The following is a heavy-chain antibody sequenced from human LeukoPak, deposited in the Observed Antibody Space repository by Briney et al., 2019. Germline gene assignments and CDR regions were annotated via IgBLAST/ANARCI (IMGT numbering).Heavy chain of an antibody. D-gene: IGHD4-11*01. CDR2: ISSSSSYI. CDR1: GFTFSSYS. CDR3: AKVLPSDYTKGLFDY. V-gene: IGHV3-21*04. Sequence: PGGSLRLSCAASGFTFSSYSMNWVRQAPGKGLEWVSSISSSSSYIYYADSVKGRFTISRDNAKNSLYLQMNNLRAEDTAVYYCAKVLPSDYTKGLFDYWGQGTLVTVSS. J-gene: IGHJ4*02.